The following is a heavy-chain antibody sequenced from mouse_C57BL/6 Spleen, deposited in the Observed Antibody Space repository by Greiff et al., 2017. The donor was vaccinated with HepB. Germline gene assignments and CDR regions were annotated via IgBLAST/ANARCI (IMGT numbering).Heavy chain of an antibody. CDR2: ISSGSSTI. V-gene: IGHV5-17*01. Sequence: EVQVVESGGGLVKPGGSLKLSCAASGFTFSDYGMHWVRQAPEKGLEWVAYISSGSSTIYYADTVKGRFTISRDIAKNTLFLQMTSLRSEDTAMYYCASPNWDWFAYWGQGTLVTVSA. D-gene: IGHD4-1*01. CDR3: ASPNWDWFAY. CDR1: GFTFSDYG. J-gene: IGHJ3*01.